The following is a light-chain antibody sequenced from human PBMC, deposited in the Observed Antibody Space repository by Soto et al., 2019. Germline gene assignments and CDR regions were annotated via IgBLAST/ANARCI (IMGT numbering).Light chain of an antibody. Sequence: QSVLTQPPSASGTPGQRVTISWSGSSSNIGSNTVSWYQQLPGTAPKLLIYSNNQRPSGVPDRFSGSKSGTSASLAISGLQSEDEADYYCAAWDDSLNGKVFGGGTKLTVL. CDR2: SNN. J-gene: IGLJ2*01. CDR3: AAWDDSLNGKV. CDR1: SSNIGSNT. V-gene: IGLV1-44*01.